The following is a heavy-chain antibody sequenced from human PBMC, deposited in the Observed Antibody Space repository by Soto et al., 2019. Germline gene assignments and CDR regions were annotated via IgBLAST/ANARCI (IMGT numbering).Heavy chain of an antibody. J-gene: IGHJ5*02. CDR2: IKQDGSQK. CDR1: GFTFSTYW. Sequence: AGGSLRLSCAASGFTFSTYWMSWVRQAPGKGLEWVANIKQDGSQKYYVDSVKGRFTIYRDNAKSSLYLQMNSLRAEDTAIYYCARPYCSGGSCYNWFDPWGQGTLVTVSS. V-gene: IGHV3-7*03. CDR3: ARPYCSGGSCYNWFDP. D-gene: IGHD2-15*01.